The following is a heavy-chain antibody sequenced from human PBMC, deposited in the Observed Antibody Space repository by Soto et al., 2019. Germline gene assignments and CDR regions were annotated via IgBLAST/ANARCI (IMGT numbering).Heavy chain of an antibody. CDR3: TRLTGSSQGLVY. V-gene: IGHV3-73*01. J-gene: IGHJ4*02. D-gene: IGHD6-6*01. CDR2: IRSKANSYAT. Sequence: GGSLRLSCAASGFTFSGSAMHWVRQASGKGLEWVGRIRSKANSYATAYAASVKGRFTISRDDSKNTAYLQMNSLKTEDTAVYYCTRLTGSSQGLVYWGQGTLVTVSS. CDR1: GFTFSGSA.